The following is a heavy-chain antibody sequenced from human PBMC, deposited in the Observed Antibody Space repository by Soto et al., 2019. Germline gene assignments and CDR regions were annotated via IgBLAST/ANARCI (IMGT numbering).Heavy chain of an antibody. V-gene: IGHV1-18*01. CDR3: ARLDYDFWSGDPADGMDV. CDR2: ISAYNGNT. D-gene: IGHD3-3*01. J-gene: IGHJ6*02. CDR1: GYTFTSYG. Sequence: QVQLVQSGAEVKKPGASVKVSCKASGYTFTSYGISWVRQAPGQGLEWMGWISAYNGNTNYAQKLQGRVTMTTDTASSSAYRELRSLRSDDTAVYYCARLDYDFWSGDPADGMDVWGQGTTVTVSS.